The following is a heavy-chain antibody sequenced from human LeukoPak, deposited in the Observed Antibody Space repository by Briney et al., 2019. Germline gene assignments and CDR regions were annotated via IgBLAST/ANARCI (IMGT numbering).Heavy chain of an antibody. Sequence: GGSLRLSCAAAGFTFSSYAMSWVRQAPGKGLEWVSAISGSGGSRYYADSVKGRFTISRDNAKNTLYLQMDSLRDEDTGVYYCARSNQADDYWGQGTLVTISS. D-gene: IGHD1-14*01. CDR1: GFTFSSYA. CDR3: ARSNQADDY. J-gene: IGHJ4*02. CDR2: ISGSGGSR. V-gene: IGHV3-23*01.